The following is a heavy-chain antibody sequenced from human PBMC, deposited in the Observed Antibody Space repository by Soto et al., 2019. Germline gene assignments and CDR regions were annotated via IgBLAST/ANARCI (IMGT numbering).Heavy chain of an antibody. V-gene: IGHV3-30*18. Sequence: QVQLVESGGGGVQPGRALRLSCAASGFTFSSYGMHWVRQAPGKGLEWVAGISYDGSNTYYADSVKGRFTISRDNSKNTLYLQMNSLRAEDTAVYYCAKGRGYCSGGSCFQELYYFDYWGQGTLVTVSS. D-gene: IGHD2-15*01. J-gene: IGHJ4*02. CDR3: AKGRGYCSGGSCFQELYYFDY. CDR2: ISYDGSNT. CDR1: GFTFSSYG.